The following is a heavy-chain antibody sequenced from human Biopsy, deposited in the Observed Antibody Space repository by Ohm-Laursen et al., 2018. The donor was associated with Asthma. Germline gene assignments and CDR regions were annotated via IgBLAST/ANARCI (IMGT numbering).Heavy chain of an antibody. V-gene: IGHV3-53*01. CDR3: ARGDSSNWSHYHFDY. CDR1: GFAVSRDY. Sequence: SLRLSCTASGFAVSRDYMFWVRQAPGKGLEWVSVIYSGGTSHTADSVRGWFTISRDYSKNTLYLQMHSLRAEDTAVYYCARGDSSNWSHYHFDYWGQGTLVTVSS. CDR2: IYSGGTS. J-gene: IGHJ4*02. D-gene: IGHD3-22*01.